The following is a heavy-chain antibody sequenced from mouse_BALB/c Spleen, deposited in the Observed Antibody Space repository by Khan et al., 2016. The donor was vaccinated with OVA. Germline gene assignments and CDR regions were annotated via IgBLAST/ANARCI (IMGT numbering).Heavy chain of an antibody. Sequence: EVQLQESGPSLVQPSQTLSLTCSVTGDSITSGYWSWIRKFPGNKLEYMGYMIYSGYTYYNPSLKSRVSITRHTSKNQYYLQLNSVTTEDTATIYCARSTYRYAFAYWGQGTLVTVSA. CDR3: ARSTYRYAFAY. D-gene: IGHD2-14*01. CDR1: GDSITSGY. CDR2: MIYSGYT. J-gene: IGHJ3*01. V-gene: IGHV3-8*02.